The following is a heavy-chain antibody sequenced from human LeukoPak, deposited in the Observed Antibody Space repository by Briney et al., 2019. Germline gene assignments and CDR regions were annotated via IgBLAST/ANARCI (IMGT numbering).Heavy chain of an antibody. CDR2: ISWNSGSI. J-gene: IGHJ3*02. CDR3: AKDIAYYYDSSGPNAFDI. V-gene: IGHV3-9*01. Sequence: GGSLRLSCAASGFTFDDYAMHWVRQAPGKGLEWVSGISWNSGSIGYADSVKGRFTISRDNTKNSLYLQMNSLRAEDTALYYCAKDIAYYYDSSGPNAFDIWGQGTMVTVSS. CDR1: GFTFDDYA. D-gene: IGHD3-22*01.